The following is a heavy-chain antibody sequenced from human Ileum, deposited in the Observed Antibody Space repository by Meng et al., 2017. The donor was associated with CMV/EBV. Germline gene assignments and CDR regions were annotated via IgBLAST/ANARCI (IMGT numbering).Heavy chain of an antibody. J-gene: IGHJ4*02. CDR1: GFSFSTHG. Sequence: GESLKISCAASGFSFSTHGMSWVRQAPGKGLECVVNIKPDGSETYYVDSVKGRFTVSRDNAKNSLFLQMNSLRVDDTAVYYCAAGNYFNDWGQGTLVTVSS. V-gene: IGHV3-7*01. CDR3: AAGNYFND. CDR2: IKPDGSET.